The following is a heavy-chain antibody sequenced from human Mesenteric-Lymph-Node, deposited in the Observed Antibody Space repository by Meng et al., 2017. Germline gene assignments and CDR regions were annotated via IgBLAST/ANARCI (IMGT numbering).Heavy chain of an antibody. CDR3: ARVGWRQWSFDL. CDR2: IYYSGST. J-gene: IGHJ2*01. CDR1: GVSISSGDYY. D-gene: IGHD5-18*01. V-gene: IGHV4-30-4*01. Sequence: ETGPGLVKPSETLSPTCTVSGVSISSGDYYWSWIRQPPGKGLELIGHIYYSGSTSYNPSLKSRVTISVDTSNNQFSLKLSSVTAADTAVYYCARVGWRQWSFDLWGRGTLVTVSS.